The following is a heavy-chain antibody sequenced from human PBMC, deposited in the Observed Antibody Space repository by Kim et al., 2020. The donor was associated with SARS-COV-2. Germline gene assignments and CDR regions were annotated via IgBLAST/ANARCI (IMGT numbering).Heavy chain of an antibody. Sequence: ASVKVSCKASGYTFTSYDINWVRQATGQGLEWMGWMNPNSGNTGYAQKFQGRVTMTRNTSISTAYMELSSLRSEDTAVYYCARADKWDPGSISSWLLYYYYGMDVWGQGTTVTVSS. D-gene: IGHD6-13*01. CDR1: GYTFTSYD. J-gene: IGHJ6*02. CDR3: ARADKWDPGSISSWLLYYYYGMDV. CDR2: MNPNSGNT. V-gene: IGHV1-8*01.